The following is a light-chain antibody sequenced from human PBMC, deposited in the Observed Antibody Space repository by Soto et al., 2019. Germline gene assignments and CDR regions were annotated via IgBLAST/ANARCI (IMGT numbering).Light chain of an antibody. CDR2: DAS. V-gene: IGKV3-11*01. J-gene: IGKJ5*01. Sequence: EIVLTQSPATLSLSPGERATLSCRASQSVSSYLAWYQQKPGQAPRLLIYDASNRATGIPARFSGSGSGTDFTLTISSLEPEDFAVYYCQQYSDWPTFGQGTRLEI. CDR1: QSVSSY. CDR3: QQYSDWPT.